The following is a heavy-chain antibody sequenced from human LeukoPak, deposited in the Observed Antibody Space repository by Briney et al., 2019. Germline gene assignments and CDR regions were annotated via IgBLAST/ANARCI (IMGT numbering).Heavy chain of an antibody. V-gene: IGHV1-8*03. CDR1: GYTFTSYD. D-gene: IGHD3-22*01. J-gene: IGHJ5*02. Sequence: ASVTVSCMASGYTFTSYDVNWVRQAAGQGLEWMGWMNPTSGNTANAQKFQGRVTITINTSISTAYMELSSLRSEDTAVYYCARGRSMWYYDSSGYYTTSSEYNWFDPWGQGTLVTVSS. CDR2: MNPTSGNT. CDR3: ARGRSMWYYDSSGYYTTSSEYNWFDP.